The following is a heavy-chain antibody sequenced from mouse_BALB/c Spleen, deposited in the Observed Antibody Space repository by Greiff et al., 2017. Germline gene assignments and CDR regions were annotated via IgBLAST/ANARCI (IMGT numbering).Heavy chain of an antibody. J-gene: IGHJ3*01. V-gene: IGHV5-12-1*01. Sequence: EVQRVESGGGLVKPGGSLKLSCAASGFAFSSYDMSWVRQTPEKRLEWVAYISSGGGSTYYPDTVKGRFTISRDNAKNTLYLQMSSLKSEDTAMYYCARHYYGSLAYWGQGTLVTVSA. CDR1: GFAFSSYD. D-gene: IGHD1-1*01. CDR2: ISSGGGST. CDR3: ARHYYGSLAY.